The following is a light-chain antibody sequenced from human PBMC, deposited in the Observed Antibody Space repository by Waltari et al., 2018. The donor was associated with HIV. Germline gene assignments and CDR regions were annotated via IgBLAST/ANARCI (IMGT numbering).Light chain of an antibody. J-gene: IGLJ1*01. V-gene: IGLV2-11*01. Sequence: QSALTQPRSVSGSPGPSVTISCTGTSSDIGYFAYVPWYQQYPGKAPKVIIYEVSQRPSGVPDRFTASKSGITASLTISGLQDEDEAHYYCCSYAGAYTYVFGTGTKVTVL. CDR2: EVS. CDR1: SSDIGYFAY. CDR3: CSYAGAYTYV.